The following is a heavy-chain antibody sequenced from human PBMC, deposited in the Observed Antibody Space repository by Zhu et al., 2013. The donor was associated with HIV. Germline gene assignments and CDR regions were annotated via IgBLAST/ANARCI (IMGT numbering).Heavy chain of an antibody. CDR2: IIPIFGTT. CDR3: ARGRSSSSLHNYGMDV. Sequence: QVQLVQSGAEVKKPGSSVKVSCKASGGTFSNYAITWVRQAPGQGLEWMGGIIPIFGTTNYAQKFQGRVTITADESTSTAYMELSSLRSEDTAVYYCARGRSSSSLHNYGMDVWGQGTAITVTS. CDR1: GGTFSNYA. D-gene: IGHD6-13*01. J-gene: IGHJ6*02. V-gene: IGHV1-69*01.